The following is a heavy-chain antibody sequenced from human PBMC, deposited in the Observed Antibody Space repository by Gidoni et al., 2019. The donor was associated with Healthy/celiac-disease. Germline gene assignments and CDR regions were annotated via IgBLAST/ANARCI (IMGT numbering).Heavy chain of an antibody. CDR3: AKDGVSYCGGDCYQFDY. V-gene: IGHV3-30*18. CDR2: ISYDGSNK. CDR1: GFTFSSYG. Sequence: QVQLVESGGGVVQPGRSLRLSCAASGFTFSSYGMHWVRQAPGKGLEWVAVISYDGSNKYYADSVKGRFTISRDNSKNTLYLQMNSLRAEDTAVYYCAKDGVSYCGGDCYQFDYWGQGTLVTVSS. D-gene: IGHD2-21*02. J-gene: IGHJ4*02.